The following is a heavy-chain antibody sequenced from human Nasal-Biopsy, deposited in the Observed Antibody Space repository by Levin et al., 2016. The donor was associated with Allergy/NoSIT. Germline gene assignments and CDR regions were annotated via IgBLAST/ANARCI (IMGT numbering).Heavy chain of an antibody. CDR3: ARDMGAELATLPDSGFDF. Sequence: GGSLRLSCATSGFNFDDHALHWVRQAPGKGLEWVSGISWNTALIDYADSVKGRFTISRDNAKKSLYLQMHSLRPEDTALYYCARDMGAELATLPDSGFDFWGQGTLVTVSS. CDR1: GFNFDDHA. CDR2: ISWNTALI. V-gene: IGHV3-9*01. D-gene: IGHD5-24*01. J-gene: IGHJ4*02.